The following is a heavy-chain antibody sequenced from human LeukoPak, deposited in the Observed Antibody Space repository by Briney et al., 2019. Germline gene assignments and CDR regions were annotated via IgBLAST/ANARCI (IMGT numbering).Heavy chain of an antibody. D-gene: IGHD1-7*01. V-gene: IGHV4-39*01. Sequence: SETLSLTCTVSGGPISSSSYYWGWIRQPPGKGLEWIGSIYYSGSTYYNPSLKSRVTISVDTSKNQFSLKLSSVTAADTAVYYCARHDGGWELPDAFDIWGQGIMVTVSS. CDR1: GGPISSSSYY. CDR3: ARHDGGWELPDAFDI. CDR2: IYYSGST. J-gene: IGHJ3*02.